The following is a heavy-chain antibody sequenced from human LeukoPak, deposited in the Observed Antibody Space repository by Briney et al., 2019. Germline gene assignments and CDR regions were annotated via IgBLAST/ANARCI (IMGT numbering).Heavy chain of an antibody. CDR2: MNPNSGNT. CDR1: GYTFTSDD. V-gene: IGHV1-8*01. J-gene: IGHJ6*03. CDR3: ARDGSGWPGYYYYYYMDV. D-gene: IGHD6-19*01. Sequence: ASVKVSCKASGYTFTSDDINWVRQATGQGLEWMGWMNPNSGNTGYAQKFQGRVTMTRNTSISTAYMELSSLRSEDAAVYYCARDGSGWPGYYYYYYMDVWGKGTTVTVSS.